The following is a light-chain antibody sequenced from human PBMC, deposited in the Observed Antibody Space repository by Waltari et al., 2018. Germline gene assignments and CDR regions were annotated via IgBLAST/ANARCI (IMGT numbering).Light chain of an antibody. V-gene: IGKV1-33*01. Sequence: DIQMTTSPSSLSAWGGDRVTMTCQESQDISKRLNWYQQKPGKAPKLLIYDAYNLERGVPSRFSGSGSWTDFTFTIRSLEPEDFAPYYCQQYEHRIAFGQGPRLDLK. CDR2: DAY. CDR3: QQYEHRIA. CDR1: QDISKR. J-gene: IGKJ5*01.